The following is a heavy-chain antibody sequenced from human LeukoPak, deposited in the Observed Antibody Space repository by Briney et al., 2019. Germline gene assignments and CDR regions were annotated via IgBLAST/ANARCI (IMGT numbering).Heavy chain of an antibody. CDR3: ASGMTTFHY. D-gene: IGHD1-1*01. J-gene: IGHJ4*02. CDR1: GSTFSNYD. CDR2: IWYDGTNK. Sequence: PGRSLRLSCAASGSTFSNYDIHWVRQAPGKGLEWVALIWYDGTNKNYADSVKGRFTISRDNSKNTLYPQMNSLRAEDTAVYYCASGMTTFHYWGQGTLVAVSS. V-gene: IGHV3-33*01.